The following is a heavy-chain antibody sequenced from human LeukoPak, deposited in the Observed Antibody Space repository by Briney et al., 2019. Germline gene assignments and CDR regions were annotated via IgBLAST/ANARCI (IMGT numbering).Heavy chain of an antibody. CDR1: GFTFSNHA. V-gene: IGHV3-23*01. CDR2: VDGSGGGT. D-gene: IGHD3-3*01. J-gene: IGHJ6*03. Sequence: GGSLRLSCAASGFTFSNHAMTWVRQAPGKGLEWVSNVDGSGGGTFYADSVKGRFTISRDNAKNTLYLQMNSLRAEDTAVYYCAKDGNITYYYYYMDVWGKGTTVTVSS. CDR3: AKDGNITYYYYYMDV.